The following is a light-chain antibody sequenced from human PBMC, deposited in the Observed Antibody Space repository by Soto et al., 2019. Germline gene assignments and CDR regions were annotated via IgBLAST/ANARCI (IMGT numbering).Light chain of an antibody. CDR1: QTVSSDY. CDR2: DAS. V-gene: IGKV3D-20*02. CDR3: LQRADWPKIT. Sequence: EIILTQSPDTLSLSPGERATLSCRASQTVSSDYLAWCQQRPGQAPRLLIYDASSRATGIPDRFSGSGSGTDFTLTISSLEPEDFGIFYCLQRADWPKITFGQGTRLEIK. J-gene: IGKJ5*01.